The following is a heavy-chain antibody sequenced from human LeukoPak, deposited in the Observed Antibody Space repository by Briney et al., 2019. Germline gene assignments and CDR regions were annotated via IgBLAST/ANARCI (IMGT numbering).Heavy chain of an antibody. CDR2: IYYSAST. CDR1: GVSISSYY. Sequence: KPSETLSLACTVSGVSISSYYWSWIRQPPGQGREWIGYIYYSASTDYNPSLKSRVTISVDTSKNQFSLKLNSVTAADTAVYYCASTRYYHDSTGYYPVPFFDYWGQGALVTVSS. V-gene: IGHV4-59*01. CDR3: ASTRYYHDSTGYYPVPFFDY. J-gene: IGHJ4*02. D-gene: IGHD3-22*01.